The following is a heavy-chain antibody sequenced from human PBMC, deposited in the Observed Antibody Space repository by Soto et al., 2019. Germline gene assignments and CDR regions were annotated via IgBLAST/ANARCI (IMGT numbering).Heavy chain of an antibody. CDR2: IFWDGDE. Sequence: QSTLKESGPTLVRPAETLTLTCSFSVLSLSKAGVTVGWVRQPPGRALEWLGSIFWDGDELYNAMLGNRVTITNVTSTARAGLTMTTVDSVDTATYSCVRGGGLYARCAVYQLWDQGTVVTVSS. D-gene: IGHD2-8*01. CDR1: VLSLSKAGVT. V-gene: IGHV2-5*02. J-gene: IGHJ1*01. CDR3: VRGGGLYARCAVYQL.